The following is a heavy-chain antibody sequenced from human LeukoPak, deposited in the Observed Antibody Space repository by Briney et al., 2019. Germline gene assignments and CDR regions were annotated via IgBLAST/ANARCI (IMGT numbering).Heavy chain of an antibody. CDR3: ARAHYDFWSGYFMTVDY. D-gene: IGHD3-3*01. J-gene: IGHJ4*02. CDR1: GGSISSYY. V-gene: IGHV4-59*01. Sequence: SETLSLTCTVSGGSISSYYWSWIRQPPGKGLEWIGYIHYSGSTNYNPSLKSRVTISADTSENQFSLKLNSVTAADTAVYYCARAHYDFWSGYFMTVDYWGQGTLVTVSS. CDR2: IHYSGST.